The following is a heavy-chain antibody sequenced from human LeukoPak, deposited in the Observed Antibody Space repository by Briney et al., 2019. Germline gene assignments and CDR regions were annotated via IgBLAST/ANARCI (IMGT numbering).Heavy chain of an antibody. V-gene: IGHV4-39*07. CDR3: ARDITGSFDY. J-gene: IGHJ4*02. Sequence: RASETLSLTCTVSGDSISSNSYYWGWIRQPPGKGLEWIGSIYYSGSTYYNPSLKSRVTISVDTSKNQFSLKLSSVTAADTAVYYCARDITGSFDYWGQGNLVTVSS. CDR2: IYYSGST. D-gene: IGHD1-14*01. CDR1: GDSISSNSYY.